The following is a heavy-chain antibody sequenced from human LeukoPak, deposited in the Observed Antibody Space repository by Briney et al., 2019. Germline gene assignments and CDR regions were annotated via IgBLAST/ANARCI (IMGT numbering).Heavy chain of an antibody. D-gene: IGHD3-22*01. Sequence: ASVKVSCKASGYTFTGYYMHWVRQAPGQGLEWMGWINPNSGGTNYAQKFQGGVTMTRDTAISTAYMELSRLRSDDPAVYYCATVRREYYDSSGYLDYWGQGTLVTVSS. CDR2: INPNSGGT. V-gene: IGHV1-2*02. J-gene: IGHJ4*02. CDR1: GYTFTGYY. CDR3: ATVRREYYDSSGYLDY.